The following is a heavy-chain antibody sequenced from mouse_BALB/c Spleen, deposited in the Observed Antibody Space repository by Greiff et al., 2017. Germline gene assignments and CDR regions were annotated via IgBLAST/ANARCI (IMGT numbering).Heavy chain of an antibody. D-gene: IGHD1-1*01. CDR3: ATYGSSAYYAMDY. Sequence: VQLKESGPSLVKPSQTLSLTCSVTGDSITSGYWNWIRKFPGNKLEYMGYISYSGSTYYNPSLKSRISITRDTSKNQYYLQLNSVTTEDTATYYCATYGSSAYYAMDYWGQGTSVTVSS. CDR1: GDSITSGY. V-gene: IGHV3-8*02. J-gene: IGHJ4*01. CDR2: ISYSGST.